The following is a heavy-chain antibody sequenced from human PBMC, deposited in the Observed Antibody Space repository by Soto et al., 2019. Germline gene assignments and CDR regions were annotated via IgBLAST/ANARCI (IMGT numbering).Heavy chain of an antibody. CDR1: GFTFSSYG. CDR3: AKDQLGPYSSSPFDY. CDR2: ISYDGSNK. V-gene: IGHV3-30*18. Sequence: QVQLVESGGGVVQPGRSLRLSCAASGFTFSSYGMHWVRQAPGKGLEWVAVISYDGSNKYYADSVKGRFTISRDNSKNTLYLQMNSLRAEDTAVYYCAKDQLGPYSSSPFDYLGQGTLVTVSS. J-gene: IGHJ4*02. D-gene: IGHD6-6*01.